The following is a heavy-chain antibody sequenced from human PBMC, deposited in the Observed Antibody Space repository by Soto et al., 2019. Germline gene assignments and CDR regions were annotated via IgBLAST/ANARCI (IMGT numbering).Heavy chain of an antibody. CDR1: GFSPSTSGVG. J-gene: IGHJ4*02. Sequence: QITLKESGPTLVKPTQTLTLTCSISGFSPSTSGVGVGWIRQPPGKSLEWLARIYWADVQRYNPSLETSLTMTTDNFRSQVVLTMTTMEPVDRATYYCAHSSCTGGTCYLFDFWGQGTLVTVSS. CDR2: IYWADVQ. D-gene: IGHD2-15*01. V-gene: IGHV2-5*02. CDR3: AHSSCTGGTCYLFDF.